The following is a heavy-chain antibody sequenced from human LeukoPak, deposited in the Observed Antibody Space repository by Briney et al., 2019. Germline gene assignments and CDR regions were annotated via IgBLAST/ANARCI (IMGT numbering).Heavy chain of an antibody. CDR3: TRDRGYTSSFLDY. CDR2: IDSSSSSI. J-gene: IGHJ4*02. V-gene: IGHV3-48*01. Sequence: PGESLRLSCAASGFISSSYSMNWVRQHPGEGVEWLSYIDSSSSSIYYSDSVKGRFTISRDNAKNSLYLHMSSLRVEHTALYYCTRDRGYTSSFLDYWGQGNLVTVSP. CDR1: GFISSSYS. D-gene: IGHD6-6*01.